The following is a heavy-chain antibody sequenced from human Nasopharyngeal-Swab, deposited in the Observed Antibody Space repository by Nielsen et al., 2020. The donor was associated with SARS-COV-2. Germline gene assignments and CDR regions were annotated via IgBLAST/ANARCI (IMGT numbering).Heavy chain of an antibody. CDR1: GFALSDFY. D-gene: IGHD2/OR15-2a*01. CDR3: TRKISFDM. Sequence: GGSLRLSCAASGFALSDFYISWIRKAPGKGLEWIAYIDPSGENKYYAGSVKGRFTISRDNARNSVFLELTTLRADDSAVYYCTRKISFDMWGQGTKVTVSS. V-gene: IGHV3-11*01. J-gene: IGHJ3*02. CDR2: IDPSGENK.